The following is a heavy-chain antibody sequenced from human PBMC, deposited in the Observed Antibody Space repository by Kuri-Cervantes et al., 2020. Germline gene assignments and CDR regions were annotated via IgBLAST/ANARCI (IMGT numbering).Heavy chain of an antibody. CDR2: INHSGST. J-gene: IGHJ4*02. V-gene: IGHV4-34*01. CDR3: AREEAALFDY. CDR1: GGSFSGYY. Sequence: SETLSLTCAVYGGSFSGYYWSWIRQPPGKGLECIGGINHSGSTNYNPSLKSRVTISVDTSKNQFSLKLSSVTAADTAVYYCAREEAALFDYWGQGTLVTVSS.